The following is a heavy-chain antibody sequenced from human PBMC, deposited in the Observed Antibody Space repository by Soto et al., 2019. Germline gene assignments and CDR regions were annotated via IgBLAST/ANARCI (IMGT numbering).Heavy chain of an antibody. V-gene: IGHV4-31*03. J-gene: IGHJ4*02. Sequence: SETLSLTCTVSGGSISSGGYYWSWIRQHPGKGLEWIGYIYYSGSTYYNPSLKSRVTISVDTSKNQFSLKLSSVTAADTAVYYCARLGLYSCGSGSCYPGYFDCWGQGTLVTVSS. CDR1: GGSISSGGYY. CDR2: IYYSGST. CDR3: ARLGLYSCGSGSCYPGYFDC. D-gene: IGHD3-10*01.